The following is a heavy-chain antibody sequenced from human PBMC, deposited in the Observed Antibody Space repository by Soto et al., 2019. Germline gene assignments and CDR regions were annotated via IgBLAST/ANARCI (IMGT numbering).Heavy chain of an antibody. CDR1: AYTLTELS. CDR2: FDPEDGGT. Sequence: ASVKVSCKVSAYTLTELSRHWVRQAPGKGLEWMGGFDPEDGGTFYVQKFQGRVTMTQHTSTDTAYMELSSLRSEDTAVYYCATYRGSYDAFEISGQGTMVTVSS. D-gene: IGHD1-26*01. J-gene: IGHJ3*02. V-gene: IGHV1-24*01. CDR3: ATYRGSYDAFEI.